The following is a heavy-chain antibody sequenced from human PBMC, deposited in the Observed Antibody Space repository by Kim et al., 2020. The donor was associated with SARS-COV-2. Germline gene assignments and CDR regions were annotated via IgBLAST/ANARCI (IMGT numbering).Heavy chain of an antibody. Sequence: YAQKFQGRVTMTRNTSISTAYMELSSLRSEDTAVYYCATLGYSSGWPFDYWGQGTLVTVSS. D-gene: IGHD6-19*01. CDR3: ATLGYSSGWPFDY. V-gene: IGHV1-8*01. J-gene: IGHJ4*02.